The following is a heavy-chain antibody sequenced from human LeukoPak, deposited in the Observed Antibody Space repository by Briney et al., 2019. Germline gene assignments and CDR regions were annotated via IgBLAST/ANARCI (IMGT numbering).Heavy chain of an antibody. V-gene: IGHV3-21*01. J-gene: IGHJ6*02. CDR2: ISSSSSYI. CDR1: GFTFSSYS. Sequence: GGSLRLSCAASGFTFSSYSMNWVRQAPGKGLEWVSSISSSSSYIYYADSVKGRFTISRDNAKNSLYLQMNSLRAEDTAVYYRARDLSDSYGMDVWGQGTTVTVSS. D-gene: IGHD6-25*01. CDR3: ARDLSDSYGMDV.